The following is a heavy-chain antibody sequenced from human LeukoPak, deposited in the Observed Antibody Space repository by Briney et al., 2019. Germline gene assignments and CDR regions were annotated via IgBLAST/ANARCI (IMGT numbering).Heavy chain of an antibody. D-gene: IGHD1-26*01. CDR1: GFTFSSYA. J-gene: IGHJ3*02. V-gene: IGHV3-23*01. Sequence: GGSLRLSCAASGFTFSSYAMNWGRQAPGRGLEWVSGISGSGGSTYYADSVKGRFTISRDNAKNSLYLQMNSLRAADTAVYYCARDPGNSGAFDIWGQGTMVTVSS. CDR2: ISGSGGST. CDR3: ARDPGNSGAFDI.